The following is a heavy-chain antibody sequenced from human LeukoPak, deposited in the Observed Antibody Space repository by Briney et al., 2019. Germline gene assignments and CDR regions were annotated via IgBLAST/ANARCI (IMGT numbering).Heavy chain of an antibody. CDR3: ARDQNYGSRPHYYDALDV. CDR1: KFTFNMYW. Sequence: GGSLRLSCAASKFTFNMYWMTWVRQAPGKGLEWVANIAQDGNDIHYVDSVKGRFTISRDNARNSLFLQMDSLRAEDTAVYFCARDQNYGSRPHYYDALDVWGQGTMVTVSS. CDR2: IAQDGNDI. D-gene: IGHD3-10*01. J-gene: IGHJ3*01. V-gene: IGHV3-7*01.